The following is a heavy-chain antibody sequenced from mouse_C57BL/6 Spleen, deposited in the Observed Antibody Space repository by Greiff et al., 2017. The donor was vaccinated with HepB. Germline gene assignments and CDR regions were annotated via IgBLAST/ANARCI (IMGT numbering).Heavy chain of an antibody. V-gene: IGHV1-62-2*01. J-gene: IGHJ4*01. CDR3: ARHEEDSYAMDY. CDR1: GYTFTEYT. CDR2: FYPGSGSI. Sequence: VMLVESGAELVKPGASVKLSCKASGYTFTEYTIHWVKQRSGQGLEWIGWFYPGSGSIKYNEKFKDKATLTADKSSSTVYMELSRLTSEDSAVYFCARHEEDSYAMDYWGQGTSVTVSS.